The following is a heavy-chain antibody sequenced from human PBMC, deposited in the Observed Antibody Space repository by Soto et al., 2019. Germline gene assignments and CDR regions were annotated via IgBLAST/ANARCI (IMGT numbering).Heavy chain of an antibody. CDR3: ARDKGRYDSGMDV. D-gene: IGHD3-9*01. CDR1: GGSISSYY. J-gene: IGHJ6*02. Sequence: ETLSLTCTVSGGSISSYYWSWIRQPPGKGLEWIGYTFYSGSTKYNPSLKSRATISVDRSKTHFSLNLSSVTAADTAVYYCARDKGRYDSGMDVWGQGTTVTVSS. CDR2: TFYSGST. V-gene: IGHV4-59*01.